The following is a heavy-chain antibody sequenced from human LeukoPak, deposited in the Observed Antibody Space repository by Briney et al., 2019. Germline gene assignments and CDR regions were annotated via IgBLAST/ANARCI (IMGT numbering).Heavy chain of an antibody. CDR3: AGDRGIVVVPAAVLYAFDI. D-gene: IGHD2-2*01. J-gene: IGHJ3*02. V-gene: IGHV4-61*02. CDR2: IYTSGST. Sequence: PSQTLSLTCTVSGGSISSGSYYWRWIRQPAGTGLEWIGRIYTSGSTNYNPSLKSRVTISVDTSKNQFSLKLSSVTAADTAVYYCAGDRGIVVVPAAVLYAFDIWGQGTMVTVSS. CDR1: GGSISSGSYY.